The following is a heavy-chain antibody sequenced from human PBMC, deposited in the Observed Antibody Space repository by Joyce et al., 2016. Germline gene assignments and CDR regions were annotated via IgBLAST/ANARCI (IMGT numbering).Heavy chain of an antibody. CDR2: VDPTDSYT. CDR3: VRMNWFDL. Sequence: EVQLVQSGPVVKKPGETLKISCKVSGYRFTRDWLSWVRQQPGKGLEWIGRVDPTDSYTTYNASFQGHVNITTDKSVNTAYLQWNSLKASDTAMYYCVRMNWFDLWGQGALVTVSS. CDR1: GYRFTRDW. V-gene: IGHV5-10-1*03. J-gene: IGHJ5*02.